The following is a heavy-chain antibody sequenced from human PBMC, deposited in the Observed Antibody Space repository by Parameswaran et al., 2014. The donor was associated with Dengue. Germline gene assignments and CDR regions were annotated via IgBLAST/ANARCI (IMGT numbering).Heavy chain of an antibody. V-gene: IGHV4-31*02. J-gene: IGHJ4*02. Sequence: RWIRQPPGKGLEWIGYIYYSGSTYYNPSLKSRVTISVDTSKNQFSLKLSSVTAADTAVYYCARSIAAAGPSFDYWGQGTWSRLL. CDR3: ARSIAAAGPSFDY. D-gene: IGHD6-13*01. CDR2: IYYSGST.